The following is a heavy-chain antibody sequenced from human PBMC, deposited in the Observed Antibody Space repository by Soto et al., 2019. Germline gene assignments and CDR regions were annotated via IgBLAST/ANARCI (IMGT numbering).Heavy chain of an antibody. J-gene: IGHJ4*02. CDR2: INHSGST. Sequence: QVQLQQWGAGLLKPSETLSLTCGVYGESFSGYYWSWIRQPPGKGLEWIGEINHSGSTNYNPSLKSRVTISVDTSKNQFSLKLSSVTAADTAVYYCARGWTQLWFKYNFDFWGQGTLVTVSS. CDR1: GESFSGYY. V-gene: IGHV4-34*01. D-gene: IGHD5-18*01. CDR3: ARGWTQLWFKYNFDF.